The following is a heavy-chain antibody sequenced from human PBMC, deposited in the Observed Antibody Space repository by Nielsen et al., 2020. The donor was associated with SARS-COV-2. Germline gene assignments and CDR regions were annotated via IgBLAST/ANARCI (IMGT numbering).Heavy chain of an antibody. CDR2: INNDGSRT. CDR1: GFTFNSYW. V-gene: IGHV3-74*01. J-gene: IGHJ4*02. D-gene: IGHD6-6*01. CDR3: ATVGEYSSTFDY. Sequence: GGSLRLSCAASGFTFNSYWMHWVRRGPGRGLVWVSRINNDGSRTNYADSVKGRFTISRDNTKNTVYLQMNSLRAEDTAVYYCATVGEYSSTFDYWGQGTLVTVSS.